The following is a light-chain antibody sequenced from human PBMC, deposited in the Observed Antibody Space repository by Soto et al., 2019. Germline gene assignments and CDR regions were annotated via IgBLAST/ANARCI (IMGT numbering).Light chain of an antibody. J-gene: IGLJ2*01. Sequence: QSALTQPASVSGSPGQSITISCTGTSSDVGAYNYVSWYQQHPGKAPKLMIYEVSNRPSGVSDRFSGSKSGNTASLTISGLQAEDEADYYCSSYTSGSRVFGGGTKVTVL. CDR2: EVS. CDR3: SSYTSGSRV. V-gene: IGLV2-14*03. CDR1: SSDVGAYNY.